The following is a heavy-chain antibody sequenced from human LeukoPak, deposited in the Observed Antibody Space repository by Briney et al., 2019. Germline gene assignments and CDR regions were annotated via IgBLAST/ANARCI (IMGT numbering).Heavy chain of an antibody. D-gene: IGHD6-19*01. J-gene: IGHJ3*02. CDR3: ARGYSSGWYPSAAFDI. V-gene: IGHV4-34*01. Sequence: SETLSLTCAVYGGSFRGYYWSWIRQPPGKGLEWIGEINHSGSTNYNPSLKSRVTISVDTSKNQFSLKLSSVTAADTAVYYCARGYSSGWYPSAAFDIWGQGTMVTVSS. CDR1: GGSFRGYY. CDR2: INHSGST.